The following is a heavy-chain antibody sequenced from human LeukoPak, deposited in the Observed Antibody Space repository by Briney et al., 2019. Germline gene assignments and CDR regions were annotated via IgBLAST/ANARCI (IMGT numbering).Heavy chain of an antibody. CDR1: GGSFSGYY. CDR2: INHSGST. J-gene: IGHJ5*02. Sequence: SETLSLTCAVYGGSFSGYYWSWIRQPPGKGLEWIGEINHSGSTNYNPSLKSRVTISVDTSKNQFSLKLSSVTAADTAVYYCARDIVVVVAAKGNWFDPWGQGTLVTVSS. CDR3: ARDIVVVVAAKGNWFDP. D-gene: IGHD2-15*01. V-gene: IGHV4-34*01.